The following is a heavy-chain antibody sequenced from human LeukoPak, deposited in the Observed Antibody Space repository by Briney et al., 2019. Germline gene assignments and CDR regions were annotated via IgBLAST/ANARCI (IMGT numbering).Heavy chain of an antibody. CDR1: GFTFNNYG. CDR3: AKDPSLRVTLPV. CDR2: ISHDGNNE. D-gene: IGHD2-21*02. J-gene: IGHJ4*02. Sequence: PGGSLRLSCAASGFTFNNYGLYWVRQAPGKGLEWVILISHDGNNEYYADSVKGRFATSRDDSKNTLYLQMNSLRAEDTAVYYCAKDPSLRVTLPVWGQGTLVTVSS. V-gene: IGHV3-30*18.